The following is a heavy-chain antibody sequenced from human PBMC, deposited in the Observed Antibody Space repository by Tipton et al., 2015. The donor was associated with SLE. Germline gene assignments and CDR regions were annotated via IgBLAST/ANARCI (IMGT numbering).Heavy chain of an antibody. CDR3: ARDAGGGMDV. CDR2: IYYSGST. CDR1: GGSISSYY. Sequence: TLSLTFTVSGGSISSYYWSWIRQPPGKGLEWIGYIYYSGSTNYNPSLKSRVTISVDTSKNQFSLKLSSVTAADTAVYYCARDAGGGMDVWGQGTTVTVSS. V-gene: IGHV4-59*01. D-gene: IGHD3-10*01. J-gene: IGHJ6*02.